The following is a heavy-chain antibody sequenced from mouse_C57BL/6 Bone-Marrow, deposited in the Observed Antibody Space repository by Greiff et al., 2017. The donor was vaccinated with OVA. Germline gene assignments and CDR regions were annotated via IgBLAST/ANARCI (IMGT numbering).Heavy chain of an antibody. D-gene: IGHD1-1*01. CDR3: ARGFYYGSSYAMDY. Sequence: QVQLQQSGAELVRPGASVKLSCKASGYTFTDYYINWVKQRPGQGLEWIARIYPGSGNTYYNEKFKGKATLTAEKSSSTAYMQLSSLTSEDSAVYFCARGFYYGSSYAMDYWGQGTSVTVSS. V-gene: IGHV1-76*01. CDR2: IYPGSGNT. J-gene: IGHJ4*01. CDR1: GYTFTDYY.